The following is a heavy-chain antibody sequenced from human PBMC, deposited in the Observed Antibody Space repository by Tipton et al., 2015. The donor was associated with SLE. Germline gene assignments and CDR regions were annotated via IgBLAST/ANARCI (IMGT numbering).Heavy chain of an antibody. CDR1: GGSISSYY. CDR3: AREMVGATLDY. D-gene: IGHD1-26*01. V-gene: IGHV4-59*01. Sequence: TLSLTCTVSGGSISSYYWSWIRQPPGKGLEWIGYIYYSGSTNYNPSLKSRVTISVDTSKDQFSLKLSSVTAADTAVYYCAREMVGATLDYWGQGTLVTVSS. CDR2: IYYSGST. J-gene: IGHJ4*02.